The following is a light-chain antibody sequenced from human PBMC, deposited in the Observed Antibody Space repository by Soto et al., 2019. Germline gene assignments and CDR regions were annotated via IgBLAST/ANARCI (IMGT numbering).Light chain of an antibody. J-gene: IGKJ5*01. CDR1: QFICRY. Sequence: FTQSPSPLSASVGDRVTITCRASQFICRYLAWYQQKPGKPPKLLIYGASTLQGGVPSRFSGSGSGTDFTLTINSLQAEDVAAYYCQQLNSYPITFGQGTRLEIK. CDR3: QQLNSYPIT. CDR2: GAS. V-gene: IGKV1-9*01.